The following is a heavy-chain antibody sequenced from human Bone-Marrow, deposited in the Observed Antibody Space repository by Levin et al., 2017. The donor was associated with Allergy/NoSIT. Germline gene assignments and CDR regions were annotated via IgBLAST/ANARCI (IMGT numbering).Heavy chain of an antibody. V-gene: IGHV3-33*01. CDR3: ARDGRLGSDWHSSYFED. D-gene: IGHD6-19*01. CDR1: GFTFSNYA. CDR2: IRYDGTQE. J-gene: IGHJ4*02. Sequence: GGSLRLSCAASGFTFSNYAMHWVRQAPGKGLEWVAVIRYDGTQESYADSVNGRFTISRDNSKSTVDLQMNGLRAEDTSLYYCARDGRLGSDWHSSYFEDWGQGTPVTVSS.